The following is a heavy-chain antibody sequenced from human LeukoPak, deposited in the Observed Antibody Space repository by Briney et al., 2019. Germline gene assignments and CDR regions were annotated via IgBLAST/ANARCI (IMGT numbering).Heavy chain of an antibody. V-gene: IGHV1-24*01. CDR3: ATQSLSCGGDCYPYYYYGMDV. Sequence: ASVKVSCKVSGYTLTELSMHWVRQAPGKGLEWMGGFDPEDGETIYAQKFQGRVTMTEDTSTDTAYMELSSLRSEDTAVYYCATQSLSCGGDCYPYYYYGMDVWGQGTTVTVSS. J-gene: IGHJ6*02. CDR2: FDPEDGET. CDR1: GYTLTELS. D-gene: IGHD2-21*02.